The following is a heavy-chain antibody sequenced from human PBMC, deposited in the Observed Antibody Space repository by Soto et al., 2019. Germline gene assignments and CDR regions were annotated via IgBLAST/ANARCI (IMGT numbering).Heavy chain of an antibody. CDR1: GGIFDTYE. CDR2: IIPISGTA. CDR3: ASDVWDFDY. J-gene: IGHJ4*02. D-gene: IGHD3-16*01. Sequence: QVQLVQSGAEVKKPGFSVKVSCKVFGGIFDTYEIRWVRQAPGQGLEWMGGIIPISGTANYAQQFQGRITITAAESTSTAYRALNTLISVDTAVYYCASDVWDFDYWGQGTLVTVSS. V-gene: IGHV1-69*01.